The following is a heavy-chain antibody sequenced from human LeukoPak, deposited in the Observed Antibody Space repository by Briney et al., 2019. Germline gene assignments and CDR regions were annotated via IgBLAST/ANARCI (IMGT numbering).Heavy chain of an antibody. J-gene: IGHJ4*02. V-gene: IGHV1-69*04. CDR1: GGTFSSYA. D-gene: IGHD3-22*01. CDR3: ARQAARGYYSPTHFDY. CDR2: IIPILGIA. Sequence: SVKVSRKASGGTFSSYAISWVRQAPGQGLKWMGRIIPILGIANYAQKFQGRVTITADKSTSTAYMELSSLRSEDTAVYYCARQAARGYYSPTHFDYWGQGTLVTVSS.